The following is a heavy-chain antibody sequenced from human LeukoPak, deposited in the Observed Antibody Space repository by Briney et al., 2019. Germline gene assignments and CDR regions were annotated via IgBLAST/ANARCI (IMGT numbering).Heavy chain of an antibody. CDR2: SDNDGSGT. V-gene: IGHV3-74*01. CDR3: AKVHSNSGSYYEDYYFDY. D-gene: IGHD1-26*01. J-gene: IGHJ4*02. Sequence: PGGSLRLSCVASGFTFTKYWMHWVRQAPGKGLEWVSRSDNDGSGTSYADSVKGRFTISRDNAKNTVYLEMNSLRVEDTALYYCAKVHSNSGSYYEDYYFDYWGQGTLVTVSS. CDR1: GFTFTKYW.